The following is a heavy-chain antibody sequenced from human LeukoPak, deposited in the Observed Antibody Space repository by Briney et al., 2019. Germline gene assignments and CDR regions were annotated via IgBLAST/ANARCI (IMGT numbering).Heavy chain of an antibody. CDR2: ISGSGDST. CDR3: AKERDYYDSSGYYDAFDI. V-gene: IGHV3-23*01. Sequence: GGSLRLSCAASGFTFSSYAMSWVRQAPGKGLEWVSAISGSGDSTYYADSVKGRFTISRDNSKNTLYLQMNSLRAEDTAVYYCAKERDYYDSSGYYDAFDIWGQGTMVTVSS. D-gene: IGHD3-22*01. J-gene: IGHJ3*02. CDR1: GFTFSSYA.